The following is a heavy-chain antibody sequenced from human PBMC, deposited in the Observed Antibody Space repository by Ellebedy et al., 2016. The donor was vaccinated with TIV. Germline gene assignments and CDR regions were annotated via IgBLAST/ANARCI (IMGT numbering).Heavy chain of an antibody. Sequence: AASVKVSCKASGYTFTSYAMHWVRQAPGQRLEWMGWINAGNGNTKYSQKFQGRVTITRDTSASTAYMELSSLRSEDTAVYYCAGDGGGSYGFKYFDLWGRGTLVTVSS. V-gene: IGHV1-3*01. CDR2: INAGNGNT. CDR3: AGDGGGSYGFKYFDL. J-gene: IGHJ2*01. CDR1: GYTFTSYA. D-gene: IGHD1-26*01.